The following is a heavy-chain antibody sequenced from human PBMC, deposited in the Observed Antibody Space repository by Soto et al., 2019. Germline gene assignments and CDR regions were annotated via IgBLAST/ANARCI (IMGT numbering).Heavy chain of an antibody. CDR1: GYTFTNYG. D-gene: IGHD5-18*01. Sequence: QVQLVQSGAEVREPGASVKVSCKASGYTFTNYGVSWVRQAPGQGLEWMGWIGGYKGDKNYAQNLQGRVTLTTDTSTSTAYMELRSLRSVDTAVYYCAPHTLDTGMPSGYWGQGTLVTVSS. CDR3: APHTLDTGMPSGY. CDR2: IGGYKGDK. V-gene: IGHV1-18*01. J-gene: IGHJ4*02.